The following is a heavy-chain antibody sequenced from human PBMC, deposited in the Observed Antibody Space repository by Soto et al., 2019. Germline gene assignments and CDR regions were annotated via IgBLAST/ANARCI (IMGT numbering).Heavy chain of an antibody. V-gene: IGHV4-30-2*01. Sequence: QLQLQESGSGLVKPSQTLSLTCAVSGGSISSGGYSWSWIRQPPGKGLEWIGYTYHSGTTYYNPPLTSRVTTSVDRSKNQFSLKLRSVTAAATAVYYCARAHYGDYGYGMDVWGQGTTVSVSS. D-gene: IGHD4-17*01. J-gene: IGHJ6*02. CDR2: TYHSGTT. CDR3: ARAHYGDYGYGMDV. CDR1: GGSISSGGYS.